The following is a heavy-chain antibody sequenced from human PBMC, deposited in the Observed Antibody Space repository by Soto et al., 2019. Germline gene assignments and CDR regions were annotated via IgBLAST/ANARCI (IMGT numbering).Heavy chain of an antibody. CDR2: IIPILGIA. D-gene: IGHD2-21*02. CDR3: AGAEVVTAIPGAEYFQH. Sequence: QVQLVQSGAEVKKPGSSVKVSCKASGGTFSSYTISWVRQAPGQGLEWMGRIIPILGIANYAQKFQGRVTITADKSTSTAYMELSSLRSEDTAVYYCAGAEVVTAIPGAEYFQHWGQGTLVTVSS. J-gene: IGHJ1*01. V-gene: IGHV1-69*02. CDR1: GGTFSSYT.